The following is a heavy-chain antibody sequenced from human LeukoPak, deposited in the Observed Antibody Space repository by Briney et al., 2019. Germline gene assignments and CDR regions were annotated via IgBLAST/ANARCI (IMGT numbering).Heavy chain of an antibody. V-gene: IGHV1-69*13. CDR2: IIPMFGAV. D-gene: IGHD3-22*01. CDR1: GGTFSSYV. Sequence: VKVSCKASGGTFSSYVISWVRQAPGQGLQWMGGIIPMFGAVNYAQKFQGRVTITADKSTGTAYMELSSLRSEDTAVYYCVRDYDISGPQKNFFDYWGQGTLVTVSS. J-gene: IGHJ4*02. CDR3: VRDYDISGPQKNFFDY.